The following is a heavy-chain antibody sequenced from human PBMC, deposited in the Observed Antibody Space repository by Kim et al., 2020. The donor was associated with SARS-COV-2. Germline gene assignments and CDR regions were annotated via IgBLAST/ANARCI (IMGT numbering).Heavy chain of an antibody. CDR1: GGSISSYY. V-gene: IGHV4-59*01. D-gene: IGHD6-13*01. J-gene: IGHJ6*02. CDR2: IYYSGST. CDR3: ARDRSIAAAGTAPYYYYGMDV. Sequence: SETLSLTCTVSGGSISSYYWSWIRQPPGKGLEWIGYIYYSGSTNYNPSLKSRVTISVDTSKNQFSLKLSSVTAADTAVYYCARDRSIAAAGTAPYYYYGMDVWGQGTTVTVSS.